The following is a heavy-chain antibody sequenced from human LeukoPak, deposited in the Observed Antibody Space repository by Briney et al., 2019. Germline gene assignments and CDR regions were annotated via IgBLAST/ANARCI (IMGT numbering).Heavy chain of an antibody. CDR1: GGSISSSNW. J-gene: IGHJ6*03. CDR3: ARGYCSGGSCYSYYYYNYMDV. CDR2: IYHSGST. Sequence: SETLSLTCAVAGGSISSSNWWSWVRQPPGKGLEWIGEIYHSGSTNYNPSLKSRVTISVDTSKNQFSLKLSSVTAADTAVYYCARGYCSGGSCYSYYYYNYMDVWGKGTTVTVSS. V-gene: IGHV4-4*02. D-gene: IGHD2-15*01.